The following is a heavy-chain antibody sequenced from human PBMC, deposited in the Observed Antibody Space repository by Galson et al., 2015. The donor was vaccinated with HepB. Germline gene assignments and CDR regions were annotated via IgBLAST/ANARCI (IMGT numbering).Heavy chain of an antibody. V-gene: IGHV3-23*01. CDR3: AKSLVATVTDYYYNMDV. J-gene: IGHJ6*02. D-gene: IGHD4-17*01. Sequence: SLRLSCAASGFTFTNYGMTWVRQAPGKGLEWVSGISGSGGRTYYADSVKGRLTISRDNSKNTLYLQMNSLRAEDTAVYYCAKSLVATVTDYYYNMDVWGQGTTVTVSS. CDR2: ISGSGGRT. CDR1: GFTFTNYG.